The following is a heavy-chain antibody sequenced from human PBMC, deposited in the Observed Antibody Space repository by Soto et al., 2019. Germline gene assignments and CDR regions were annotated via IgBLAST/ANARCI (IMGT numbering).Heavy chain of an antibody. Sequence: GGSLRHSCTASGFTFSSYAMSWVRLAPGKGLEWVSAISGSGGSTYYADSVKGRFTITRDNTTNTKNLQTNSRRAEDTAVYYCAKEGVLRYFDWLLNWVDPWGQRT. J-gene: IGHJ5*02. CDR3: AKEGVLRYFDWLLNWVDP. D-gene: IGHD3-9*01. V-gene: IGHV3-23*01. CDR2: ISGSGGST. CDR1: GFTFSSYA.